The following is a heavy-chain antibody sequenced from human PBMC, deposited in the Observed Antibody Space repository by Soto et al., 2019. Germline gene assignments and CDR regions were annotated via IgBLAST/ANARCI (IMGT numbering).Heavy chain of an antibody. J-gene: IGHJ4*02. D-gene: IGHD2-21*02. CDR3: VRGLGGDI. CDR1: GLTFSSYW. Sequence: EVQLVESGGDLVQPGGSLRLSCAVSGLTFSSYWMHWVRQAPGKGLEWVSRIDSDGSRTNYADSVKGRFTIPRDNAKNTLYLQMSSLRADDTAVYYCVRGLGGDIWGQGTLVIVSS. V-gene: IGHV3-74*01. CDR2: IDSDGSRT.